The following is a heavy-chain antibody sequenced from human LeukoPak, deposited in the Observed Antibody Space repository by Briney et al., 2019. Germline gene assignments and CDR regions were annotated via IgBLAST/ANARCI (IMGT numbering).Heavy chain of an antibody. CDR2: ISGSGGNT. CDR1: GFTFSSYS. D-gene: IGHD5-18*01. CDR3: AKSGYSYGYYYFDY. Sequence: PGGSLRLSCAASGFTFSSYSMSWVRQAPGKGLEWVSAISGSGGNTYYADSVKGRFTISRDNSKNTLYLQMSSLRAEDTAVYYCAKSGYSYGYYYFDYWGQGTLVTVSS. V-gene: IGHV3-23*01. J-gene: IGHJ4*02.